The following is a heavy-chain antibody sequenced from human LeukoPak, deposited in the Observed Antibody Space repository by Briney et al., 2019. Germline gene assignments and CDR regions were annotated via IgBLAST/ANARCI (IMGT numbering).Heavy chain of an antibody. CDR2: ISGSGGST. CDR1: GFTFSSYA. J-gene: IGHJ6*03. D-gene: IGHD3-3*01. CDR3: AKSGDVDAAYYYDFWSVRYSWAYYYYYMDV. Sequence: GGSLRLSCAASGFTFSSYAMSWVRQAPGKGLEWVSAISGSGGSTYYADSVKGRFTISRDNSKNTLYLQMNSLRAEDTAVYYCAKSGDVDAAYYYDFWSVRYSWAYYYYYMDVWGKGTTVTVSS. V-gene: IGHV3-23*01.